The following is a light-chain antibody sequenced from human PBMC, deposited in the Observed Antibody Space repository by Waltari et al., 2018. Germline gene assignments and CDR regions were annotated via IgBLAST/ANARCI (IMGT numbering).Light chain of an antibody. Sequence: DIQMTQSPSTLSASVGDRVTIPCRARQSIRSWLAWYQQKPGKAPKLLIYKASSLESGVPSRFSGSGSGTEFTLTISSLQPDDFATYYCQQYNSYPYTFGQGTKLEIK. V-gene: IGKV1-5*03. CDR1: QSIRSW. CDR2: KAS. J-gene: IGKJ2*01. CDR3: QQYNSYPYT.